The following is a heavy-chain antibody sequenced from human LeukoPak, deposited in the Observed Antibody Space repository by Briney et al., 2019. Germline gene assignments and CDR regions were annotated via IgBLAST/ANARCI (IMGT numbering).Heavy chain of an antibody. V-gene: IGHV3-30*04. D-gene: IGHD3-10*01. CDR1: GFTFSIYA. CDR2: ISHDGSNK. CDR3: ARVGELLLWFGGEDY. Sequence: GGPLRLPCAALGFTFSIYAMQWVPRAPGKGWEGPPVISHDGSNKYYADSVKGRFTISRDNSKNTLYLQMNSLRAEDTAVYYCARVGELLLWFGGEDYWGQGTLVTVSS. J-gene: IGHJ4*02.